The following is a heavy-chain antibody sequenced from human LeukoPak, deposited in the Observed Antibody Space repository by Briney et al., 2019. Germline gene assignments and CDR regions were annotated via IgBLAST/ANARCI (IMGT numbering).Heavy chain of an antibody. Sequence: SETLSLTCTVSGGSISSSSYYWGWIRQPPGKGLEWIGEINHSGSTNYNPSLKSRVTISVDTSKNQFSLKLSSVTAADTAVYCCAKEGYSSWGQGTLVTVSS. CDR2: INHSGST. D-gene: IGHD6-13*01. CDR1: GGSISSSSYY. J-gene: IGHJ4*02. V-gene: IGHV4-39*07. CDR3: AKEGYSS.